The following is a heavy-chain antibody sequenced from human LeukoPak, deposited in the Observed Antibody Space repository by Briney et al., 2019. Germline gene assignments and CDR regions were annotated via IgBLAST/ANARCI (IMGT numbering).Heavy chain of an antibody. Sequence: PGGSLRLSCAASGFIFDNYGMSWVRQVPGKGLEWVSSISSSSSYIYYADSVKGRFTISRDNAKNSLYLQMNSLRAEDTAVYYCARGGQPAYYFDYWGQGTLVTVSS. CDR2: ISSSSSYI. D-gene: IGHD2-2*01. J-gene: IGHJ4*02. CDR1: GFIFDNYG. V-gene: IGHV3-21*01. CDR3: ARGGQPAYYFDY.